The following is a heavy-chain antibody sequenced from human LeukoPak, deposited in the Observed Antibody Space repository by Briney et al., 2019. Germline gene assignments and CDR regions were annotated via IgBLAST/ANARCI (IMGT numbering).Heavy chain of an antibody. D-gene: IGHD6-13*01. Sequence: SETLSLTCTVSGGSISSYYWSWIRQPAGKGLEWIGRIYTSGSTNYNPSLKSRVTMSVDTSKNQFSLKLSSVTAADTAVYYCARDDSSSWYASWFDPWGQGTLVTVSS. J-gene: IGHJ5*02. V-gene: IGHV4-4*07. CDR2: IYTSGST. CDR3: ARDDSSSWYASWFDP. CDR1: GGSISSYY.